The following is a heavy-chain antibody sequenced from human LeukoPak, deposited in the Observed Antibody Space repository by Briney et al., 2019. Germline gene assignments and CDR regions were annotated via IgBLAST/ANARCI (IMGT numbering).Heavy chain of an antibody. CDR3: ARPYGGNSFDTYFDY. J-gene: IGHJ4*02. V-gene: IGHV1-69*13. CDR2: IIPIFGTA. D-gene: IGHD4-23*01. Sequence: SVKVSCTTSGGTFSSYAISWVRQAPAQGLEWMGGIIPIFGTANYAQKFQGRVTITADESTSTAYMELSSPRSEDTAVYYCARPYGGNSFDTYFDYWGQGTLVTASS. CDR1: GGTFSSYA.